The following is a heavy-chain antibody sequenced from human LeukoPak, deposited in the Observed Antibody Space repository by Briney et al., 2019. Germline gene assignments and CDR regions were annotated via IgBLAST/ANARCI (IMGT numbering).Heavy chain of an antibody. CDR3: AKDLISSGWTGYGMDV. D-gene: IGHD6-19*01. V-gene: IGHV3-23*01. J-gene: IGHJ6*02. Sequence: SVKGRFTISRDNSKNTLYYQMNSLRAEDTAVYYCAKDLISSGWTGYGMDVWGQGTTVTVSS.